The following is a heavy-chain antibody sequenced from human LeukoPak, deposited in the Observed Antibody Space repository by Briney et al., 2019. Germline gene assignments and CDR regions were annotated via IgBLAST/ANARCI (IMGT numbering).Heavy chain of an antibody. D-gene: IGHD1-26*01. CDR3: ARKEPAPYFDY. J-gene: IGHJ4*02. Sequence: GASVKVCFKASGYTFTSYYMHWVRQAPGQGLEWMGIINPSGGSTSYAQKFQGRVTMTRDTSTSTVYMELSSLRSEDTAVYYCARKEPAPYFDYWGQGTLVTVSS. V-gene: IGHV1-46*01. CDR1: GYTFTSYY. CDR2: INPSGGST.